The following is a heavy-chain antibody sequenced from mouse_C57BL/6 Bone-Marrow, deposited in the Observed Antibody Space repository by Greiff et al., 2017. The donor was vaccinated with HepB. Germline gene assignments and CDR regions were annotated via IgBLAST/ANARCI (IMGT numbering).Heavy chain of an antibody. Sequence: VQLKESGPELVKPGASVKISCKASGYSFTGYYMNWVKQSPEKSLEWIGEINPSTGGTTYNQKFKAKATLTVDKSSSTAYMQLKSLTSEDSAVYYCARYPLYDGYYDYFDYWGQGTTLTVSS. J-gene: IGHJ2*01. CDR2: INPSTGGT. V-gene: IGHV1-42*01. CDR1: GYSFTGYY. CDR3: ARYPLYDGYYDYFDY. D-gene: IGHD2-3*01.